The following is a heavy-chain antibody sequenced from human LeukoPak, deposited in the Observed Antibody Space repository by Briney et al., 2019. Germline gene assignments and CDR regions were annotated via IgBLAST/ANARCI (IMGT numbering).Heavy chain of an antibody. J-gene: IGHJ3*02. D-gene: IGHD2-21*01. V-gene: IGHV3-43*02. CDR2: ISGDGRDA. Sequence: QPGGSLRLSCAASGFTFDYAMHWVRQAPGKGLEWVSLISGDGRDAYYGDFVKGRFTISRDNINNSLYLQMNNLRTEDTALYYCAKDRVLAYQDTADSFDMCGQGTVVTVSS. CDR3: AKDRVLAYQDTADSFDM. CDR1: GFTFDYA.